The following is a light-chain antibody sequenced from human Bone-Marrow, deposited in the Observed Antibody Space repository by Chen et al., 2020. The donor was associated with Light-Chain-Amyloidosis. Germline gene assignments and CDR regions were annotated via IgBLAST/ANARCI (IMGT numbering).Light chain of an antibody. CDR1: DLPTKY. Sequence: SYELTQPPSVSVSPGQTARITCSGDDLPTKYAYWYQQKPGQAPVLVIHRDTERPSGISERVSGSSSGTTATLTISGVQEEDEADYHCQSADSSGTYEVIFGGGTKLTVL. CDR2: RDT. J-gene: IGLJ2*01. V-gene: IGLV3-25*03. CDR3: QSADSSGTYEVI.